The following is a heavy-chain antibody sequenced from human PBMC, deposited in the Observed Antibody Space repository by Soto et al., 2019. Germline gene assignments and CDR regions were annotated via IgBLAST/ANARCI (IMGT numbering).Heavy chain of an antibody. D-gene: IGHD2-15*01. CDR3: ARDYSRGDFDY. V-gene: IGHV3-23*01. CDR2: ISGSGGSA. Sequence: EVQLLESGGDLVQPGGSLRLSCAATGFTFSSCVMSWVRQAPGKGLEWVSTISGSGGSAYYADSVKGRFTISRDNAKNSLFLQTNSLRGEDTAVYYCARDYSRGDFDYWGQGTLVTVSS. CDR1: GFTFSSCV. J-gene: IGHJ4*02.